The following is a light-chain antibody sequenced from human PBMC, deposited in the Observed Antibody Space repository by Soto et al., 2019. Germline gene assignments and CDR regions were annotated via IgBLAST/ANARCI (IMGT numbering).Light chain of an antibody. CDR3: EQYNNWPPYT. CDR1: QSVSSK. Sequence: EIVMTQSPATLSVSPGEGVTLSCRASQSVSSKLAWYQQKPGQAPRLLIYGASTRATGIPARFSGSGSGTEFTLAISSLQSEDFAVYYCEQYNNWPPYTFGQGTKLELK. V-gene: IGKV3-15*01. J-gene: IGKJ2*01. CDR2: GAS.